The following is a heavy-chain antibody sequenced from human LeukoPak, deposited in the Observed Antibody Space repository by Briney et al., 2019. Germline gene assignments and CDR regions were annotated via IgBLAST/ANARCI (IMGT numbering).Heavy chain of an antibody. V-gene: IGHV4-61*01. Sequence: SETLSLTCTVSVGSVSSGSYYWSWIRQPPGKGLEWIGYIYHSGSTNYNPSLKSRVTISVDTSKNQFSLKLSSVTAADTAVYYCARTIAVSWYFDLWGRGTLVTVSS. CDR3: ARTIAVSWYFDL. CDR1: VGSVSSGSYY. J-gene: IGHJ2*01. CDR2: IYHSGST. D-gene: IGHD6-19*01.